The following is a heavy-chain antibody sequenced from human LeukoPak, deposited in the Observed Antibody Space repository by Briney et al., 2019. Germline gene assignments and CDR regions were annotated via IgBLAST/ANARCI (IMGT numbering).Heavy chain of an antibody. CDR3: ARALGYCSSTSCPAYGMDV. CDR2: INPNSGGT. V-gene: IGHV1-2*04. J-gene: IGHJ6*04. D-gene: IGHD2-2*01. CDR1: GYTFTGYY. Sequence: ASMKVSCKASGYTFTGYYMHWVRQAPGQGLEWMGWINPNSGGTNYAQKFQGWVTMTRDTSISTAYMELSRLRSDDTAVYYCARALGYCSSTSCPAYGMDVWGKGTTVTVSS.